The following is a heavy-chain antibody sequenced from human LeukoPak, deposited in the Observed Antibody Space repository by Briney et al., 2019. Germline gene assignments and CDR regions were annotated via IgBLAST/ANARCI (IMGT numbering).Heavy chain of an antibody. CDR3: VKEGPRVDFDY. Sequence: GGSLRLSCAASGFTFNHYAMSWVRQAPGKGLEWVSGVIGSGGSTYYADSVKGRFTISREHPKSPIYPQMNTLKSEHPPVYCCVKEGPRVDFDYWGQGTLVTVSS. V-gene: IGHV3-23*01. J-gene: IGHJ4*02. CDR2: VIGSGGST. CDR1: GFTFNHYA.